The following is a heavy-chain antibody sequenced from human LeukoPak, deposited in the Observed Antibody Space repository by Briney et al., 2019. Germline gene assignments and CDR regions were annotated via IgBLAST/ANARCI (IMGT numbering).Heavy chain of an antibody. CDR3: ARDLFLYDSSGYGRPGGMDV. V-gene: IGHV4-30-2*01. CDR1: GGSISSGGCS. Sequence: KTSETLSLTCAVSGGSISSGGCSWSWIRQPPGKGLEWIGYIYHSGSTFYNPSLKSRVTISVDTSKNQFSLKLSSVTAADTAVYYCARDLFLYDSSGYGRPGGMDVWGQGTTVTVSS. CDR2: IYHSGST. J-gene: IGHJ6*02. D-gene: IGHD3-22*01.